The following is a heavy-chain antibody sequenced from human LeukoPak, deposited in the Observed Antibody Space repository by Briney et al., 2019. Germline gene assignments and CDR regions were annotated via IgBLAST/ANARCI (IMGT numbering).Heavy chain of an antibody. Sequence: PGGSLRLSCAASGFTASSNYMSWVRQAPGKGLEWVSVIYSGSSSTYYTDSVKGRFTISRHNSKNTLYLQMNSLRAEDTAVYYCARVGSGWYDFDYWGQGTLVTVSS. D-gene: IGHD6-19*01. CDR3: ARVGSGWYDFDY. CDR1: GFTASSNY. CDR2: IYSGSSST. J-gene: IGHJ4*02. V-gene: IGHV3-53*04.